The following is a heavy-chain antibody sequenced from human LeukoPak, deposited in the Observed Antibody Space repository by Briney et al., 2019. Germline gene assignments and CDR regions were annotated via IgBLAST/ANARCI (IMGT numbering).Heavy chain of an antibody. J-gene: IGHJ4*02. CDR3: ARDSLWFGELGLYYFDY. CDR2: INPNSGGT. D-gene: IGHD3-10*01. V-gene: IGHV1-2*02. Sequence: ASVKVSCKASGYTFTGYYMHWVRQAPGQGLEWMGWINPNSGGTNYAQKFQGRVTMTRDTSISTAYMELSRLRSDDTAVYYCARDSLWFGELGLYYFDYWGQGTLVTVSS. CDR1: GYTFTGYY.